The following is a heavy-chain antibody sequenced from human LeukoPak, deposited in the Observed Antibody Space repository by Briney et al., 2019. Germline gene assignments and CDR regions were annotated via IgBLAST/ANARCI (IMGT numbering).Heavy chain of an antibody. V-gene: IGHV3-48*03. CDR2: ISSSGSTI. CDR1: GFTFSSYE. CDR3: AKGVLGYSVPFLDC. J-gene: IGHJ4*02. D-gene: IGHD3-10*02. Sequence: GGSLRLSCAASGFTFSSYEMNWVRQAPGKGLEWVSYISSSGSTIYYADSVKGRFTISRDNSKNTVYLQMNSLRAEDTALYYCAKGVLGYSVPFLDCWGQGVLVTVSS.